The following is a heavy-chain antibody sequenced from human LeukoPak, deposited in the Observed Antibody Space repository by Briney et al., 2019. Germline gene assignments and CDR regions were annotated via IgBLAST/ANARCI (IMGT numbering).Heavy chain of an antibody. J-gene: IGHJ4*02. CDR2: ITGSGGRT. CDR1: GFTFSSYA. CDR3: AKAEGAYYDSSGCSY. D-gene: IGHD3-22*01. V-gene: IGHV3-23*01. Sequence: GGSLRLSCAASGFTFSSYAMNWVRQAPGKGLEWVSAITGSGGRTYYADSVKGRFTISRDNSKNTLYLQMNSLRAEDTAVYYCAKAEGAYYDSSGCSYWGQGTLVTVSS.